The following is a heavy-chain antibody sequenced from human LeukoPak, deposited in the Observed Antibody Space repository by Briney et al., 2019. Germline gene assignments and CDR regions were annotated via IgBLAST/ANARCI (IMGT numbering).Heavy chain of an antibody. Sequence: GGSLRLSCAASGFSFSNYAMNWVRQSPGRGLEGVASIGGSGRGTYYAASAKGRFTISRDNSKKTVFLQMNSLTAEDTAIYYCAKAAYGDYVNWFDPWGQGTLVTVSS. V-gene: IGHV3-23*01. J-gene: IGHJ5*02. D-gene: IGHD4-17*01. CDR2: IGGSGRGT. CDR1: GFSFSNYA. CDR3: AKAAYGDYVNWFDP.